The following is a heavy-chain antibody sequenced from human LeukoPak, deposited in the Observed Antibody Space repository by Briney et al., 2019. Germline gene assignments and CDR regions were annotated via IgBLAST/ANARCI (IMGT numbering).Heavy chain of an antibody. CDR3: ARVERGYDILTFDY. Sequence: SETLSLTCTVSGYSISSGYYWGWIRQPPGTGLEWIGSIYHSGSTYYNPSLKSRVTKSVDTSKNQFSLKLSSVTAADTAVYYCARVERGYDILTFDYWGQGTLVTVSS. CDR1: GYSISSGYY. CDR2: IYHSGST. V-gene: IGHV4-38-2*02. D-gene: IGHD3-9*01. J-gene: IGHJ4*02.